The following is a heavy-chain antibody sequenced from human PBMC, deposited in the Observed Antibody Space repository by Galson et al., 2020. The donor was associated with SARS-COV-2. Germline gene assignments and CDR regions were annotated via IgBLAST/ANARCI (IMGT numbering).Heavy chain of an antibody. Sequence: SETLSLTCTVSGGSISSGGYYWSWIRQHPGKGLEWIGYIYYSGSTYYNPSLKSRVTISVDTSKNQFSLKLSSVTAADTAVYYCARERDYYDSSGYYSAAIEYGMDVWGQGTTVTVSS. CDR3: ARERDYYDSSGYYSAAIEYGMDV. CDR1: GGSISSGGYY. CDR2: IYYSGST. V-gene: IGHV4-31*03. J-gene: IGHJ6*02. D-gene: IGHD3-22*01.